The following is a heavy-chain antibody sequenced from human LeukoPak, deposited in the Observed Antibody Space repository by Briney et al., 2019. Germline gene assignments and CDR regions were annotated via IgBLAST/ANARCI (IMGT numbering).Heavy chain of an antibody. CDR1: GYSFTTSW. D-gene: IGHD1-20*01. CDR2: IYPTDSDT. Sequence: PGESLKISCKGSGYSFTTSWIGWVRQMPGKGLEWMGIIYPTDSDTRYSPSFQDQVTISADRSISTAYLQWSSLKASDTAMYYCVRQDITGVHFDYWGQGTLVTVSS. CDR3: VRQDITGVHFDY. V-gene: IGHV5-51*01. J-gene: IGHJ4*02.